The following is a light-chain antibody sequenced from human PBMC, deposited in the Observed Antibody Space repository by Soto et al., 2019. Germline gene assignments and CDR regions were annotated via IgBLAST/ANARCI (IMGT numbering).Light chain of an antibody. CDR3: QQYSDSSGA. V-gene: IGKV1-5*01. Sequence: IPMNQSPATVSATVGDRVTITCRASQSISSWLAWYQQKPGKAPKLLIYDASSLESGVPSRFSGSGSGTEFTLTISSLQPDDFATYYCQQYSDSSGAFGQGTKVDIK. J-gene: IGKJ1*01. CDR1: QSISSW. CDR2: DAS.